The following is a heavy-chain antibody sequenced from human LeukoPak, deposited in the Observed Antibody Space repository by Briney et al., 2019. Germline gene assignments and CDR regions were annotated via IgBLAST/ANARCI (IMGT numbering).Heavy chain of an antibody. Sequence: VASVKVSCKASGYTFAGYYMHWVRQAPGQGLEWTGWINPNSGGTNYAQKFQGRVTMTRDTSISTAYMELSRLRSDDTAVYYCARYPSTYYDFWSGYSSWFDPWGQGTLVTVSS. V-gene: IGHV1-2*02. J-gene: IGHJ5*02. CDR2: INPNSGGT. CDR1: GYTFAGYY. D-gene: IGHD3-3*01. CDR3: ARYPSTYYDFWSGYSSWFDP.